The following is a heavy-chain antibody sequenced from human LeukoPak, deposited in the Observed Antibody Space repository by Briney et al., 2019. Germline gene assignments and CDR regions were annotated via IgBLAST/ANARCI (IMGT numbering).Heavy chain of an antibody. CDR2: ISVTSSYI. CDR1: GFTFINYS. V-gene: IGHV3-21*01. J-gene: IGHJ4*02. D-gene: IGHD2-8*01. CDR3: ARVMNGGAFEY. Sequence: KSGGSLRLSCAASGFTFINYSMNWVRLAPGKGLEWLSSISVTSSYIYYADSVKGRFTISRDNAKNSLSLQMNSLRAEDTAVYYCARVMNGGAFEYWGQGTLVSVSS.